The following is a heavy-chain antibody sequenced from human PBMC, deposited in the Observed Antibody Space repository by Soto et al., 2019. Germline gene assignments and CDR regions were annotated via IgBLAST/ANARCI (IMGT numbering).Heavy chain of an antibody. J-gene: IGHJ4*01. CDR2: ISPYNGNT. D-gene: IGHD3-10*01. Sequence: APVKGSCKASGYIFITYGISWVRQAPGQGLEWMGRISPYNGNTNYAQNLQGRVTMTTVTSTSTAYMELRSLRSDDTAVYYCARDLDGSGSYYTDHWG. V-gene: IGHV1-18*01. CDR1: GYIFITYG. CDR3: ARDLDGSGSYYTDH.